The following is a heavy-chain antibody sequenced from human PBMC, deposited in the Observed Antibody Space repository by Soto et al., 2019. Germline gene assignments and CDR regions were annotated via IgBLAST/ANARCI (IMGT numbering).Heavy chain of an antibody. J-gene: IGHJ4*02. D-gene: IGHD5-12*01. CDR2: IKQDGSEK. Sequence: EVQLVESGGGLVQPGGSLRLSCAASGFTFSSYWMSWVRQAPGKGLEWVANIKQDGSEKYYVDSVKGRFTISRDNAKNSLYLQMNSLRAEDTAVYYCARGDQWLRAPPFDYWGQGTLVTVSS. V-gene: IGHV3-7*01. CDR1: GFTFSSYW. CDR3: ARGDQWLRAPPFDY.